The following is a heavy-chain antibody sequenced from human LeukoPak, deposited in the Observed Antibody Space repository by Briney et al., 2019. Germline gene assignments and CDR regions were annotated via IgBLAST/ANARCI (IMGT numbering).Heavy chain of an antibody. V-gene: IGHV4-59*01. CDR3: ASLLGDQLGSFDY. CDR2: IYYSGST. D-gene: IGHD1-1*01. Sequence: SETLSLICTVSGGSISSYYWSWIRQPPGKGLEWIGYIYYSGSTNYNPSLKSRVTISVDTSKNQFSLKLSSVTAADTAVYYCASLLGDQLGSFDYWGQGTLVTVSP. CDR1: GGSISSYY. J-gene: IGHJ4*02.